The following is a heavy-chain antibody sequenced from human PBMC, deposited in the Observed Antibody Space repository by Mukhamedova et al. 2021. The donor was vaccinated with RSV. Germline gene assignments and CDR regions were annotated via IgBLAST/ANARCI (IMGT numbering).Heavy chain of an antibody. CDR3: ASQPATYYYDSSGYPVP. J-gene: IGHJ3*01. Sequence: WIGEINHSGSTNYNLSLKSRVTISVDTSKNQFSLKLSSVTAADTAVYYCASQPATYYYDSSGYPVPWGQGTMVTVSS. CDR2: INHSGST. V-gene: IGHV4-34*01. D-gene: IGHD3-22*01.